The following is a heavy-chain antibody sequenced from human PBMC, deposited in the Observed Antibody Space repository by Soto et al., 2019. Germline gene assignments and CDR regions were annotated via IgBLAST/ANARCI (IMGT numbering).Heavy chain of an antibody. J-gene: IGHJ4*02. CDR2: IIPIFGTA. CDR1: GGTFSSYA. CDR3: ARATYYYDSSGYTHFGY. Sequence: QVQLVQSGAEVKKPGSSVKVSCKASGGTFSSYAISWVRQAPGQGLEWMGGIIPIFGTANYAQKFQGRVTITADKSTSTAYMELSGLRSEDTAVYYCARATYYYDSSGYTHFGYWGQGALVTVSS. V-gene: IGHV1-69*06. D-gene: IGHD3-22*01.